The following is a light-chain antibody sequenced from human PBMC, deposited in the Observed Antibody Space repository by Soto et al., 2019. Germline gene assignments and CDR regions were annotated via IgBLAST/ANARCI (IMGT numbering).Light chain of an antibody. V-gene: IGKV3-11*01. CDR1: QNVKTD. CDR2: DAS. J-gene: IGKJ5*01. CDR3: QQRTNGPVT. Sequence: PRERATLSCRSRQNVKTDLAWYQQKPAQAPRLLIYDASNRAIGIPARFSGSGSGTDFTLTISSLEAEDFAVYYCQQRTNGPVTFGQGTRLEIK.